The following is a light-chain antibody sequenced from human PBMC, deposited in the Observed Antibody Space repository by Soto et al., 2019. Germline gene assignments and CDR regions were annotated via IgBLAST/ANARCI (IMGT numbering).Light chain of an antibody. J-gene: IGLJ3*02. CDR3: ETWDRNIHWG. CDR2: LEGSGSY. CDR1: SGHSSYI. Sequence: QSVLTQSSSASASLGSSVKLTCTLSSGHSSYIIAWHQQQPGKAPRYLMKLEGSGSYNKGSGVPDRFSGSSSGADRYLTISNLQFEDEADYYCETWDRNIHWGFGGGTKVTVL. V-gene: IGLV4-60*02.